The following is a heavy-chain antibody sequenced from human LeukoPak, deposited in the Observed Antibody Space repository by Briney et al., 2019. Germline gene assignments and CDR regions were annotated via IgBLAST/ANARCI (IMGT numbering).Heavy chain of an antibody. CDR1: GFTFSSYS. CDR3: ARGLGYYDSSGYYRTNDYFDY. J-gene: IGHJ4*02. CDR2: ISSSSSTI. D-gene: IGHD3-22*01. Sequence: GSLRLSCAASGFTFSSYSMNWVRQAPGKGLEWVSYISSSSSTIYYADSVKGRFTISRDNAKNSLYLQMNSLRAEDTAVYYCARGLGYYDSSGYYRTNDYFDYWGQGALVSVSS. V-gene: IGHV3-48*01.